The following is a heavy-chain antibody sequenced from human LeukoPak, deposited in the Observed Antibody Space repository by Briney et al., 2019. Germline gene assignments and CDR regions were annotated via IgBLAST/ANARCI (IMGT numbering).Heavy chain of an antibody. Sequence: SVKISCXASGGTFSSYAISWVRQAPGQGLEWMGGIIPIFGTANYAQKFQGRVTITADESTSTAYMELSSLRSEDTAVYYCARLNYDFWSGYYTDFDYWGQGTLVTVSS. CDR1: GGTFSSYA. CDR2: IIPIFGTA. CDR3: ARLNYDFWSGYYTDFDY. D-gene: IGHD3-3*01. V-gene: IGHV1-69*01. J-gene: IGHJ4*02.